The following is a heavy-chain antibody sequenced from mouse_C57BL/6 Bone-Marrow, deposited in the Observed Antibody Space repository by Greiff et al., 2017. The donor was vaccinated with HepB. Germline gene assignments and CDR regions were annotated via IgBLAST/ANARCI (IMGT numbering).Heavy chain of an antibody. J-gene: IGHJ3*01. CDR1: GYTFTSYW. V-gene: IGHV1-50*01. Sequence: QVQLQQPGAELVKPGASVKLSCKASGYTFTSYWMQWVKQRPGQGLEWIGEIDPSDSYTNYNQKFKGKATLTVDTSSSTAYMQLSSLTSEDSAVYYWARRGEGGIYYSNFPWFAYWGQGTLVTVSA. CDR2: IDPSDSYT. CDR3: ARRGEGGIYYSNFPWFAY. D-gene: IGHD2-5*01.